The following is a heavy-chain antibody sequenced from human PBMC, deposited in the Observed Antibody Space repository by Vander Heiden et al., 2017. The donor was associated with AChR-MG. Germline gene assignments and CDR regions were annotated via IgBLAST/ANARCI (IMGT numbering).Heavy chain of an antibody. V-gene: IGHV4-31*03. CDR2: IYSSGST. D-gene: IGHD3-22*01. CDR3: ARVSRYYDSSGYYLVGAFDI. Sequence: QVQLQESGPGLVKPSQTLSLTCTVAGGSISSGGYYWSWIRQHPGNGLEGIGYIYSSGSTYYNPSLKSRVTISVDTSKNQFSLKLSSVTAADTAVYYCARVSRYYDSSGYYLVGAFDIWGQGTMVTVSS. J-gene: IGHJ3*02. CDR1: GGSISSGGYY.